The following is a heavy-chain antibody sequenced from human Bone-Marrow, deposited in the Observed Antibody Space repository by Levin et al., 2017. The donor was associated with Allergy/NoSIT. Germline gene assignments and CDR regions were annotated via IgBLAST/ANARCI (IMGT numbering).Heavy chain of an antibody. D-gene: IGHD2-2*01. CDR2: INHSGST. V-gene: IGHV4-34*01. CDR1: GGSFSGYY. CDR3: ARSRSTSVCYFDY. J-gene: IGHJ4*02. Sequence: SETLSLTCAVYGGSFSGYYWSWIRQPPGKGLEWIGEINHSGSTNYNPSLKSRVTISVDTSKNQFSLKLSSVTAADTAVYYCARSRSTSVCYFDYWGQGTLVTVSS.